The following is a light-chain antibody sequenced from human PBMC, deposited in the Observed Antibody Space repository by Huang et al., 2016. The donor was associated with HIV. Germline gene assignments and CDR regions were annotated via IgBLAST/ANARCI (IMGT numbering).Light chain of an antibody. J-gene: IGKJ1*01. CDR3: QQYYSVPQT. CDR2: WAT. V-gene: IGKV4-1*01. Sequence: DIVMTQSPDFLSVSPGERATINCKSIQSLLYSLNNKNYLAWFQQRAGRPPKLILYWATTRESGMSDRFSGSGSGTDFILTIDNVQAEDVAIYYCQQYYSVPQTFGRGTKVEIK. CDR1: QSLLYSLNNKNY.